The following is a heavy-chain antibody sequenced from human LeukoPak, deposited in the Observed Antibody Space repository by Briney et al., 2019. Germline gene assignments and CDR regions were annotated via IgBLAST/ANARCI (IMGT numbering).Heavy chain of an antibody. CDR3: ASSPYCSSTSCYAFDI. Sequence: ASVKVSCKASGYTFTGYYMHWVRQAPGQGLEWMGRINPNSGGTNYAQKFQGRVTMTRDTSISTAYMELSSLRSEDTAVYYCASSPYCSSTSCYAFDIWGQGTMVTVSS. CDR2: INPNSGGT. J-gene: IGHJ3*02. CDR1: GYTFTGYY. D-gene: IGHD2-2*01. V-gene: IGHV1-2*06.